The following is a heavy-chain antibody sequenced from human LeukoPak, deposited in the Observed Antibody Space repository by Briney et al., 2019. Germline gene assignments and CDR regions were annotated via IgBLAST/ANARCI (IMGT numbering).Heavy chain of an antibody. Sequence: GGSLRLSCAASGFTVSSNYMSWVRQAPGKGLEWVSIIYSGGSTYYADSVKGRFTISRDNAKNSLYLQMNSLRAEDTAVYYCARSSGGSYHDYWGQGTLVTVSS. CDR1: GFTVSSNY. J-gene: IGHJ4*02. CDR3: ARSSGGSYHDY. D-gene: IGHD2-15*01. V-gene: IGHV3-66*01. CDR2: IYSGGST.